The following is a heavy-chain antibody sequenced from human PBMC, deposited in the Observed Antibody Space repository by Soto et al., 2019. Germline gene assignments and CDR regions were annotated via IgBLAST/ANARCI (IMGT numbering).Heavy chain of an antibody. D-gene: IGHD3-9*01. CDR1: GFTFSSYA. V-gene: IGHV3-23*01. Sequence: HPGGSLGLSCAASGFTFSSYAMSWVRQAPGKGLEWVSAISGSGGSTYYADSVKGRFTISRDNSKNTLYLQMNSLRAEDTAVYYCAKVHELKRYFDWLLYGAFDIWGQGTMVTVSS. CDR3: AKVHELKRYFDWLLYGAFDI. J-gene: IGHJ3*02. CDR2: ISGSGGST.